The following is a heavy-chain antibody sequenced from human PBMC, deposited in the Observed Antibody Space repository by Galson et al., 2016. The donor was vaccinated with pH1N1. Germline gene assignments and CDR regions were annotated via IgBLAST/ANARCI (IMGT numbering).Heavy chain of an antibody. J-gene: IGHJ4*02. CDR2: MNPNNDNT. CDR1: GYTFTDYD. CDR3: ARGGYCSGGSCYDVFDY. Sequence: SVKVSCKASGYTFTDYDINWVRQGTGQGLEWMGWMNPNNDNTGYAQKFQGRVTMTRNTSISTAYMQLSSLRSEATAVYYCARGGYCSGGSCYDVFDYWGQGTLVTVS. V-gene: IGHV1-8*01. D-gene: IGHD2-15*01.